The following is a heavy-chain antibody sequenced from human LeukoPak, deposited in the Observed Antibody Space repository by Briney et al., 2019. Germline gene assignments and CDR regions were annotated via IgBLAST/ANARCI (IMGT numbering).Heavy chain of an antibody. CDR1: GGSISSSSYY. J-gene: IGHJ3*02. Sequence: SETLSLTCTVSGGSISSSSYYWGWIRQPPGKGLEWIGSIYYSGSTYYNPSLKSRVTISVDTSKNQFPLKLSSVTAADTAVYYCARSRRIMLWFGEFFSDAFDIWGQGTMVTVSS. CDR3: ARSRRIMLWFGEFFSDAFDI. CDR2: IYYSGST. D-gene: IGHD3-10*01. V-gene: IGHV4-39*01.